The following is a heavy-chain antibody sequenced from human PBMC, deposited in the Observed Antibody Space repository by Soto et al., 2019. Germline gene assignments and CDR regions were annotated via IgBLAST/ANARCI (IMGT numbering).Heavy chain of an antibody. Sequence: PGGSLRLSCAASGFTFSPYGMHWVRQAPGKGLEWVAVISHSGGTQFYADSVKGRFTISGDNSKNTLYLQMSSLKAEDTAVYYCARDWGSSGWYRGGDYWGQGTLVTVSS. D-gene: IGHD6-13*01. CDR2: ISHSGGTQ. CDR3: ARDWGSSGWYRGGDY. CDR1: GFTFSPYG. V-gene: IGHV3-30*19. J-gene: IGHJ4*02.